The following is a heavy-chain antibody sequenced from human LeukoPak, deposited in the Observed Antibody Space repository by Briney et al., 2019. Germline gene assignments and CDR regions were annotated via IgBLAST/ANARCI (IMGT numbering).Heavy chain of an antibody. CDR2: INPNSGGT. Sequence: ASVKVSCKASGYRFTGHYMHWVRQAPGQGLEWMGWINPNSGGTNYAQKFQGRVTMTRDTSISTAYMELSRLRSDDTAVYYCARDQINRLPDPFDYWGRGTLVTVSS. CDR1: GYRFTGHY. CDR3: ARDQINRLPDPFDY. V-gene: IGHV1-2*02. J-gene: IGHJ4*02. D-gene: IGHD2-21*02.